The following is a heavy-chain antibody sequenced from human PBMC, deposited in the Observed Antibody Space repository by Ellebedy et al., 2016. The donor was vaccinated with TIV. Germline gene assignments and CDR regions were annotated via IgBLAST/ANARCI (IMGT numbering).Heavy chain of an antibody. V-gene: IGHV1-2*02. D-gene: IGHD6-13*01. Sequence: AASVKVSCKGSGYPFTGYYLHWVRQAPGQGLEWMAWINPNSGDTSSAQKFQGRVTLTRDTSSSAAYMELRRLGSDDTAVYYRARESIAASGTFDYWGQGTLVTVSP. CDR1: GYPFTGYY. CDR2: INPNSGDT. J-gene: IGHJ4*02. CDR3: ARESIAASGTFDY.